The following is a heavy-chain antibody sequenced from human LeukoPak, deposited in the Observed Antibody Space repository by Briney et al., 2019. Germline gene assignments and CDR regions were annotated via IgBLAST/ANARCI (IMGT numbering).Heavy chain of an antibody. CDR3: AKGDPPTYYDILTGQDY. CDR2: ISAGGGST. J-gene: IGHJ4*02. CDR1: GFPFSNYA. Sequence: GGSLRLSCAASGFPFSNYAKRRVPPDPGERLECVAGISAGGGSTYYAYSVKGRFTISRDNSKNMLYLQLNSLRAEDTAVYYCAKGDPPTYYDILTGQDYWGQGTLVTVSS. D-gene: IGHD3-9*01. V-gene: IGHV3-23*01.